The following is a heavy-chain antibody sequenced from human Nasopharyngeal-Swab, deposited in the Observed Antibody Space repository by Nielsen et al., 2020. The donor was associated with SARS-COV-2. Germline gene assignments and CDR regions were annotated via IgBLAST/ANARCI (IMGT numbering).Heavy chain of an antibody. CDR2: TNEDGSLT. V-gene: IGHV3-74*01. Sequence: GESLKISCAASGFTFSSNWMHWVRQVPGKGLVWVSRTNEDGSLTNYADSVKGRFTISRDNARDTLYLQMNSLRVEDTAVYYCARESQWPITGFDYWGQGTLVTVSS. CDR3: ARESQWPITGFDY. CDR1: GFTFSSNW. D-gene: IGHD6-19*01. J-gene: IGHJ4*02.